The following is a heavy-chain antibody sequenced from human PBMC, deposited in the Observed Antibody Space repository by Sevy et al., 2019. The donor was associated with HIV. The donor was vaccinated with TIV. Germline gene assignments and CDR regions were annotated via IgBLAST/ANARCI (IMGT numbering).Heavy chain of an antibody. D-gene: IGHD3-10*01. CDR3: AREAGDYYGSGSYQFDY. V-gene: IGHV1-18*01. J-gene: IGHJ4*02. Sequence: ASVNVSCKASGYTFTSYGISWVRQAPGQGLEWMGWISAYNGNTNYAQKLQGRVTMTTDTSTSTAYMELRSLRSDDTAVYYCAREAGDYYGSGSYQFDYWGQGTLVTVSS. CDR1: GYTFTSYG. CDR2: ISAYNGNT.